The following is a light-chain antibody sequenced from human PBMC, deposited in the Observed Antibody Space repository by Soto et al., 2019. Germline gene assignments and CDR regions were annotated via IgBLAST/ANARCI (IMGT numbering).Light chain of an antibody. CDR1: SSNIGAHYD. Sequence: QSVLTQPPSVSGAPGQRVTISCTGSSSNIGAHYDVHWYQQLPGTAPKLLIYGNSNRPSGVPDRFSGSKSGTSASLAITGLQAEDEADYYCQSYDNSLHNYVFGTGTKLTVL. V-gene: IGLV1-40*01. J-gene: IGLJ1*01. CDR2: GNS. CDR3: QSYDNSLHNYV.